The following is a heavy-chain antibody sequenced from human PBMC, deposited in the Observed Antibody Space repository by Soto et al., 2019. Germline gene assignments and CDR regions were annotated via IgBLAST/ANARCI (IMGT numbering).Heavy chain of an antibody. Sequence: GESLKISCKGSGYSFTSYWIGWVRQMPGKGLEWMGIIYPGDSDTRYSPSFQGQVTISADKSISTAYLQWSSLKAPDTAMYYCARQVAYYDFWSGYYAPTRIDYWGQGTLVTVSS. D-gene: IGHD3-3*01. CDR3: ARQVAYYDFWSGYYAPTRIDY. CDR2: IYPGDSDT. V-gene: IGHV5-51*01. J-gene: IGHJ4*02. CDR1: GYSFTSYW.